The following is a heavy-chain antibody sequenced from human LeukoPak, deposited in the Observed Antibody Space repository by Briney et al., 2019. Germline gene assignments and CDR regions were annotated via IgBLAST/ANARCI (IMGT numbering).Heavy chain of an antibody. CDR3: AKGLAAVAGPFDY. J-gene: IGHJ4*02. D-gene: IGHD6-19*01. CDR2: ISWNSGSI. V-gene: IGHV3-9*01. CDR1: GFTFDDYA. Sequence: GGSLRLSCAASGFTFDDYAMHWVRQAPGKGLEWVSGISWNSGSIVYADSVKGRFTISRDNAKNSLYLQMNSLRAEDTALYYCAKGLAAVAGPFDYWGQGTLVTVSS.